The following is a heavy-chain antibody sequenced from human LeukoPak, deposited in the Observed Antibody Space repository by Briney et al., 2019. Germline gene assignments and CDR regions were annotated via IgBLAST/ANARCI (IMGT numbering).Heavy chain of an antibody. J-gene: IGHJ5*02. Sequence: SETLSLTCTVSGGSISSSSYYWGWIRQPPGKGLEWIGSIYYSGSTYYNPSLKSRVTISVDTSKNQFSLKLSSVTAADTAVCYCARLPVLLRFGEPKSCWFDPWGQGTLVTVSS. D-gene: IGHD3-10*01. CDR3: ARLPVLLRFGEPKSCWFDP. CDR1: GGSISSSSYY. V-gene: IGHV4-39*01. CDR2: IYYSGST.